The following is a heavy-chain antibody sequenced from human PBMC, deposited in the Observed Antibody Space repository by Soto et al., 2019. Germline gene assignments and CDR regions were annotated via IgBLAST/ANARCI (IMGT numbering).Heavy chain of an antibody. J-gene: IGHJ4*02. D-gene: IGHD2-15*01. CDR3: ARGVVVVVAATSPIDY. V-gene: IGHV1-3*01. Sequence: GASVKVSGKASGYTFTSYAMHWVRQAPGQRLEWMGWINAGNGNTKYSQKFQGRVTITRDTSASTAYMELSSLRSEDTAVYYCARGVVVVVAATSPIDYWGQGTLVTVSS. CDR1: GYTFTSYA. CDR2: INAGNGNT.